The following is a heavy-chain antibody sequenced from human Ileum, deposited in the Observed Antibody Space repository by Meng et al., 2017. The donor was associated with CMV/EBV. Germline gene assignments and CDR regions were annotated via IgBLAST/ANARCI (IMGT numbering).Heavy chain of an antibody. CDR2: IKQDGSEK. CDR3: ASFFWSGYYANY. V-gene: IGHV3-7*01. J-gene: IGHJ4*02. Sequence: GESLKISCAASGFTFSSYWMSWVRQAPGKGLEWVANIKQDGSEKYYVDSVKGRFTISRDNAKNSLYLQMNSLRAEDTAVYYCASFFWSGYYANYWGQGTLVTGYS. CDR1: GFTFSSYW. D-gene: IGHD3-3*01.